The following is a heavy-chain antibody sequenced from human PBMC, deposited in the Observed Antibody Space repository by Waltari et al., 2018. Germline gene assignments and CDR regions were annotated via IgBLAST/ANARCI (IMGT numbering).Heavy chain of an antibody. J-gene: IGHJ3*01. CDR3: ARASAGHYDAFDL. CDR2: IHYSGST. Sequence: QEQLQESGPGLVKPAETLSLTCSVPGGPMRDYYWGWIRQPPGKGLDWIGYIHYSGSTNYNPSLKSRVTISVDTSKNQFSLKLRSVTAADTAVYYCARASAGHYDAFDLWGQGTTVSVSS. D-gene: IGHD3-3*01. CDR1: GGPMRDYY. V-gene: IGHV4-59*13.